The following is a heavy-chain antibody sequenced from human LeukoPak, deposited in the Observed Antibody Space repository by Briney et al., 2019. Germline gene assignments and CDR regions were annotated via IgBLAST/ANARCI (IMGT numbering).Heavy chain of an antibody. Sequence: GGSLRLSCAASGFTVSSKYMSWVRQAPGKGLEWVSIIYSGGSTFYADSVKGRFTISRDNSKNTLYLQMNSLRAEDTAVYYCASRIVGTPDYFDYWGQGTLVTVSS. D-gene: IGHD1-26*01. CDR2: IYSGGST. CDR3: ASRIVGTPDYFDY. CDR1: GFTVSSKY. J-gene: IGHJ4*02. V-gene: IGHV3-53*01.